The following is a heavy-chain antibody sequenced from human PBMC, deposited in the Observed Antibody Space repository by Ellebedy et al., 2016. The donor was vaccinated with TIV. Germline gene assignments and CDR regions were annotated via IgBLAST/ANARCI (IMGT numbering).Heavy chain of an antibody. CDR3: ARVSYVWGSYRSPDYYYGMDV. Sequence: SETLSLXCAVYGGSFSGYYWGWIRQPPGKGLEWIGEINHSGSTNYNPSLKSRVTISVDTSKNQFSLKLSSVTAADTAVYYCARVSYVWGSYRSPDYYYGMDVWGQGTTVTVSS. D-gene: IGHD3-16*02. J-gene: IGHJ6*02. CDR1: GGSFSGYY. V-gene: IGHV4-34*01. CDR2: INHSGST.